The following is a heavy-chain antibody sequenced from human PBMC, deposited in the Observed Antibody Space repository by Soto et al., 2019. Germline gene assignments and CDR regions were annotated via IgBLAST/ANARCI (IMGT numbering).Heavy chain of an antibody. D-gene: IGHD3-22*01. CDR3: ARGWAYYDSSGSPEGAFDI. CDR2: VSKSGLDT. Sequence: GGSLRLSCVASGVTFSSYAMSGVRQAPGKGLEWVSAVSKSGLDTNYADSVKGRFTISRDNSKNTLYLQMNSLRAEDTAVYYCARGWAYYDSSGSPEGAFDIWGQGTMVTVSS. V-gene: IGHV3-23*01. CDR1: GVTFSSYA. J-gene: IGHJ3*02.